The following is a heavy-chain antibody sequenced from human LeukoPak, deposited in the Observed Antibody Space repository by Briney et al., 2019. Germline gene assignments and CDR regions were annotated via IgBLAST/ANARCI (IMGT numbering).Heavy chain of an antibody. CDR3: ARGDTVTLFDY. V-gene: IGHV3-48*03. CDR1: GFTFSSYE. CDR2: ISSSGSTI. Sequence: RGSLRLSCAASGFTFSSYEMNWVRQAPGKGLEWVSYISSSGSTIYYADSVKGRFTISRDNAKNSLYLQMNSLRAEDTAVYYCARGDTVTLFDYWGQGTLVTVSS. J-gene: IGHJ4*02. D-gene: IGHD4-17*01.